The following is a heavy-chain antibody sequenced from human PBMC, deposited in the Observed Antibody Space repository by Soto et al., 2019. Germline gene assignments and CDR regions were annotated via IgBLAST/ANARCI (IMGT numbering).Heavy chain of an antibody. D-gene: IGHD4-17*01. CDR3: ARGATVTQYDY. Sequence: SETLSLTCTVSGVSVSICSFYLALIRQPPGKGLEWIGFGSYSGTTNYKPSLKSRVTISVDTSRSQISLKVSSLTAADTAVYYCARGATVTQYDYWGQGTLVTVSS. V-gene: IGHV4-61*01. J-gene: IGHJ4*02. CDR1: GVSVSICSFY. CDR2: GSYSGTT.